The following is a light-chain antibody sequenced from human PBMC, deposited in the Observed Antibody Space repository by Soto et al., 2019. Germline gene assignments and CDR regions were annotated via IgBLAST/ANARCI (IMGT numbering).Light chain of an antibody. CDR1: QSVSVD. V-gene: IGKV3-15*01. CDR3: QQYNNWPPWT. Sequence: EIVVTQSPATLSASPGERVTLTCRASQSVSVDLAWYQQRPGQAPRLLIYGASTRATGIPVRFSGSGSGTEFSLTINSLQSEDFAFYYCQQYNNWPPWTFGQGTKVDIK. J-gene: IGKJ1*01. CDR2: GAS.